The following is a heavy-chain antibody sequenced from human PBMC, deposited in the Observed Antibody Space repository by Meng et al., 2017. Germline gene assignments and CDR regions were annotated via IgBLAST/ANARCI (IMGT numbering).Heavy chain of an antibody. Sequence: SQTLSLTCAISGDSVSSNSAAWNWIRQSPSRGLEWLGRTYYRSKWYNDYAVSVKSRITINPDTSKNQFSLQLNSVTPEDTAVYYCAREDVREAWFGELLGNDYYGMDVWGQGTTVTVSS. CDR1: GDSVSSNSAA. D-gene: IGHD3-10*01. V-gene: IGHV6-1*01. J-gene: IGHJ6*02. CDR2: TYYRSKWYN. CDR3: AREDVREAWFGELLGNDYYGMDV.